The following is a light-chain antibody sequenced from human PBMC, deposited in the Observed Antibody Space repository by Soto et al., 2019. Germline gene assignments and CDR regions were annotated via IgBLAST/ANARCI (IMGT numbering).Light chain of an antibody. CDR2: GAS. V-gene: IGKV3-20*01. CDR3: QQYGSSPRT. CDR1: QSVSSSY. J-gene: IGKJ1*01. Sequence: EIVLTQSPGTLSLSPGERATLSCRASQSVSSSYLAWYQQKLGQAPRLLIYGASSRATGIPDRFSGSGSGKDFTLPISRLEPEDFAVYYCQQYGSSPRTFGQGTKVEIK.